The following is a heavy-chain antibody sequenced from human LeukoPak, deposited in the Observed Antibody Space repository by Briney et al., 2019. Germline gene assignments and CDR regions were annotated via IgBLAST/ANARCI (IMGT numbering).Heavy chain of an antibody. Sequence: PSETLSLTCTVSGGSISSYYWGWIRQPPGKGLEWIGSIYYSGSTYYNPSLKSRVTISVDTSKNQFSLKLTSVTAADTAVYYCARHLYTGSYYSLFDYWGQGTLVTVSS. D-gene: IGHD1-26*01. CDR3: ARHLYTGSYYSLFDY. CDR1: GGSISSYY. CDR2: IYYSGST. V-gene: IGHV4-39*01. J-gene: IGHJ4*02.